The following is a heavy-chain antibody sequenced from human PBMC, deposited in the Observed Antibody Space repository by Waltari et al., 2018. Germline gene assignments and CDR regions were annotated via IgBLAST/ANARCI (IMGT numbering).Heavy chain of an antibody. J-gene: IGHJ4*02. V-gene: IGHV3-7*01. Sequence: EVHLVESGGGLVQPGGSLRLSCAASGFTFSTYWMTWVRQAPGKGLEWLANIKDDGSEKNYVDSVKGRFTISRDNAKNSLYLQMNSLRAEDTAVYYCARDPHYSNFDYWGQGTQVTVSS. CDR2: IKDDGSEK. CDR1: GFTFSTYW. CDR3: ARDPHYSNFDY. D-gene: IGHD4-4*01.